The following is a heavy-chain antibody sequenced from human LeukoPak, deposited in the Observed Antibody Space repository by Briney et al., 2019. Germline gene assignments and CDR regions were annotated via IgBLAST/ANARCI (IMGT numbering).Heavy chain of an antibody. CDR3: ARHPTGFPNWFDP. Sequence: SETLSLTCTGASITSSSWSWGWIRQPPGKGLQWIGSVYNNGDTYYSPSFRSRLTISVDTSKNQMSLNLTSVTAADTAVYFCARHPTGFPNWFDPWGQGAQVSVSS. V-gene: IGHV4-39*01. CDR1: ASITSSSWS. CDR2: VYNNGDT. D-gene: IGHD2-8*02. J-gene: IGHJ5*02.